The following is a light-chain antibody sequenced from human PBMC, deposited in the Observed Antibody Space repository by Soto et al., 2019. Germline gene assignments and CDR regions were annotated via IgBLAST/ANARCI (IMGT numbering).Light chain of an antibody. CDR2: GAS. V-gene: IGKV1-39*01. CDR1: HGIRSY. Sequence: DIQMTQSPSAVSAFVGDRVTITCRASHGIRSYLNWYQQKPGQAPNXLIYGASSLQSGVTPRFSGSGSGTDFTITISSLQPDDFATYYCQQTYSAPRTFGQGTKVDIK. J-gene: IGKJ1*01. CDR3: QQTYSAPRT.